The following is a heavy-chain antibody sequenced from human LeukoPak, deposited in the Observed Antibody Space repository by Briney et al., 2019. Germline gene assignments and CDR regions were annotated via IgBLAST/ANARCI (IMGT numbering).Heavy chain of an antibody. J-gene: IGHJ4*02. CDR2: INPSGGST. CDR3: AREKMSGSYSRDFDY. V-gene: IGHV1-46*01. D-gene: IGHD1-26*01. CDR1: GYTFTNYY. Sequence: ASVKVSCKASGYTFTNYYFHWVRQAPGQGLEWMGIINPSGGSTSYAQKSQGRVTMTRDTSKNQFSLKLRSVTAADTAVYYCAREKMSGSYSRDFDYWGQGTLVTVSS.